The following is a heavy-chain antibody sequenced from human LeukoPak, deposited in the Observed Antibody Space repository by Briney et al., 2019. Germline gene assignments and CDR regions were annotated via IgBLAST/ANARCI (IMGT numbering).Heavy chain of an antibody. D-gene: IGHD1-26*01. J-gene: IGHJ4*02. CDR3: ARGVSGGSPDY. CDR2: ITTSDGNT. CDR1: GFTFSSYT. Sequence: PGGSLRLSCAASGFTFSSYTMSWVRQAPGKGLEWVSTITTSDGNTYYADSVKGRFTVSRDNSKNTLFLQMNSLRDEDTAVYYCARGVSGGSPDYWGQGTLVTVSS. V-gene: IGHV3-23*01.